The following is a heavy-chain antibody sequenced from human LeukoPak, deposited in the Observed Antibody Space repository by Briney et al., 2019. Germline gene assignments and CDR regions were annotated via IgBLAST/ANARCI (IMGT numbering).Heavy chain of an antibody. CDR1: GGSVRSYS. J-gene: IGHJ3*02. V-gene: IGHV4-59*08. Sequence: SETPSLTCSVAGGSVRSYSWSWIRPPPGKGLEWIGYINYSGTTNNKPSLKSRVTISVATTKNQFSLKLSPVTAADTAVYYCARHGGESLVATILHAFDIWGQGKKVTVSS. CDR3: ARHGGESLVATILHAFDI. CDR2: INYSGTT. D-gene: IGHD5-12*01.